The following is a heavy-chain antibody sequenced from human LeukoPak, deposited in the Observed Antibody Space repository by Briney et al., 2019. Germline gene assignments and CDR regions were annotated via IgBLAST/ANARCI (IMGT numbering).Heavy chain of an antibody. Sequence: GGSLRLSCAASGFTFSSYGMSWVRQAPGKGLEWVSVISGSGSSTYYADSVKGRFTISRDNSKNTLYLQMNSLRAEDTAVYYCAKDRGSSGGSCYFCSRGRELDYWGQGTLVTVSS. CDR3: AKDRGSSGGSCYFCSRGRELDY. J-gene: IGHJ4*02. D-gene: IGHD2-15*01. V-gene: IGHV3-23*01. CDR2: ISGSGSST. CDR1: GFTFSSYG.